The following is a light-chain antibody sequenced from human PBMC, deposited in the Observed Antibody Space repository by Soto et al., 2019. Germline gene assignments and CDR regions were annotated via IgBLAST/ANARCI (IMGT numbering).Light chain of an antibody. J-gene: IGLJ1*01. CDR3: QSYDSTLSARYV. V-gene: IGLV1-40*01. Sequence: QSVLTQPPSVSAAPGQKVTISCSGSSSNIGGNSVSWYQQRPGTAPKLLIFGNINRPSGVPDRFSGSKSGTSASLAITGLQAEDEGDYYCQSYDSTLSARYVSGTETKVTGL. CDR2: GNI. CDR1: SSNIGGNS.